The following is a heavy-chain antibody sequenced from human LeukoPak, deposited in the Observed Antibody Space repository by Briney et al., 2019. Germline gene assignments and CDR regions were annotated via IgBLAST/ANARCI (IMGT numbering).Heavy chain of an antibody. CDR3: AGYGKSKLDY. CDR1: GFTFSIYW. D-gene: IGHD1-1*01. V-gene: IGHV3-7*05. Sequence: PGGSLRLSCAASGFTFSIYWMSWVRQAPGKGLEWVATIKEDGSEKYYVDSVKGRFTISRDNAKNSLYLQMNSLRAEDTAVYYCAGYGKSKLDYWGQGTLVTVSS. J-gene: IGHJ4*02. CDR2: IKEDGSEK.